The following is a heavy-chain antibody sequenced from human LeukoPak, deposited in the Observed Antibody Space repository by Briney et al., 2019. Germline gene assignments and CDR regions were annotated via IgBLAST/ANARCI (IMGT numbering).Heavy chain of an antibody. CDR1: GYTFTSYG. V-gene: IGHV1-18*01. Sequence: ASVKVSCKASGYTFTSYGISWVRQAPGQGLEWMGWISAYNGNTNYAQKLQGRVTMTTDTSTNTAYMELRSLRSDDTAVYYCARDASRSITVAGLDAFDIWGQGALVTASS. CDR3: ARDASRSITVAGLDAFDI. D-gene: IGHD6-19*01. J-gene: IGHJ3*02. CDR2: ISAYNGNT.